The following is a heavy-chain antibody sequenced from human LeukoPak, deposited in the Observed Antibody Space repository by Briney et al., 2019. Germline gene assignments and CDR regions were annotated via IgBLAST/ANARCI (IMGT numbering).Heavy chain of an antibody. CDR1: GGTFSSYA. Sequence: GSSVKVSCKASGGTFSSYAISWVRQAPGQGLEWMGGIVPIFGTANYAQKFQGRVTITTDESTSTAYMELSSLRSEDTAVYYCARGLNDYGDYWSDYWGQGTLVTVSS. D-gene: IGHD4-17*01. V-gene: IGHV1-69*05. CDR3: ARGLNDYGDYWSDY. J-gene: IGHJ4*02. CDR2: IVPIFGTA.